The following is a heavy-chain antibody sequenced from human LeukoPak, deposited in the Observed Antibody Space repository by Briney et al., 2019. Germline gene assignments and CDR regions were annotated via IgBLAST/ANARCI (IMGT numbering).Heavy chain of an antibody. CDR3: ARGSGWYDNWFDL. Sequence: PGGSLRLACAAYGFTVSSNYMSWVRPAQGKVLEWVSVIYSGGSTYYADAVKGRFTITRDNSKNTLNLQMNSLRAEDTAVYYCARGSGWYDNWFDLWGQGTLVTVSS. V-gene: IGHV3-53*01. J-gene: IGHJ5*02. CDR2: IYSGGST. D-gene: IGHD6-19*01. CDR1: GFTVSSNY.